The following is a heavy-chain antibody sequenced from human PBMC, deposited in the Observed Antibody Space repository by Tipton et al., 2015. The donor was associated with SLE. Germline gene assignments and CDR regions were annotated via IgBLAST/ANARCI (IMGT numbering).Heavy chain of an antibody. V-gene: IGHV4-34*01. J-gene: IGHJ5*02. CDR2: VNHIGGT. CDR3: VRQGFEA. Sequence: TLSLTCAVYGGSFSDYNWSWVRQPPGKGLEWIGEVNHIGGTNYSPSLASRVTISVDSPKRRFSLNLYSMTAADTALYYCVRQGFEAWGQGTLVTVSS. CDR1: GGSFSDYN.